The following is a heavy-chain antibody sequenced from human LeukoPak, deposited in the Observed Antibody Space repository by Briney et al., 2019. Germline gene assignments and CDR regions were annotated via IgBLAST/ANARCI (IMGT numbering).Heavy chain of an antibody. V-gene: IGHV1-69*04. Sequence: ASVTVSCKASGGTFTKYVISWVREAPGQGLEWMGRFIPVHDTANYAHKFQGRVILTADKSTSTAYMELTSLRSEDTAVYCAMLGVIPDWGQGTLITVSS. J-gene: IGHJ1*01. D-gene: IGHD2-2*01. CDR3: MLGVIPD. CDR2: FIPVHDTA. CDR1: GGTFTKYV.